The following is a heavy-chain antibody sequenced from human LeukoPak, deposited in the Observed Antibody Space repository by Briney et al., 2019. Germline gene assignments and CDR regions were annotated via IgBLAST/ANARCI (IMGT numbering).Heavy chain of an antibody. CDR3: ARVGRGDHTWGSYYYDH. V-gene: IGHV4-59*01. CDR1: GDSISSYH. CDR2: ISYSGST. J-gene: IGHJ4*02. Sequence: PSQTLSLTCTVSGDSISSYHWSWIRQPPGEGMEWIGYISYSGSTNYKPSLKSRVTISVDTSKNQLSLKMSSVTAADTAVYYCARVGRGDHTWGSYYYDHWGQGTLVTVSS. D-gene: IGHD3-16*01.